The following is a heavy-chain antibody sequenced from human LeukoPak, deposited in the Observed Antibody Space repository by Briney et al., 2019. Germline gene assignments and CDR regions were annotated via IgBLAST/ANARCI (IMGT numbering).Heavy chain of an antibody. Sequence: SETLSLTCTVSGGSISSGGYYWSWIRQHPGKGLEWIGYIYYSGSTYYNPSLKSRVTISVDTSKNQFSLKLSSVTAADTAVYYCARAAVAGSMLFDYWGQGTLVTVSS. CDR3: ARAAVAGSMLFDY. CDR1: GGSISSGGYY. D-gene: IGHD6-19*01. CDR2: IYYSGST. J-gene: IGHJ4*02. V-gene: IGHV4-31*03.